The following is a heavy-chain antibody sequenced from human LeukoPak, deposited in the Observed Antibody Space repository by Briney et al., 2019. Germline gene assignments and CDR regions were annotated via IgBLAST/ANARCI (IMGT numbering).Heavy chain of an antibody. CDR2: IYYSGST. CDR1: GGSISSYY. V-gene: IGHV4-59*01. CDR3: ARVKGGSSSSYYYYYMDV. Sequence: PSEALSLTCTVSGGSISSYYWSWIRQPPGKGLEWIGYIYYSGSTNYNPSLKSRVTISVDTSKNQFSLKLSSVTAADTAVYYCARVKGGSSSSYYYYYMDVWGKGTTVTVSS. D-gene: IGHD6-13*01. J-gene: IGHJ6*03.